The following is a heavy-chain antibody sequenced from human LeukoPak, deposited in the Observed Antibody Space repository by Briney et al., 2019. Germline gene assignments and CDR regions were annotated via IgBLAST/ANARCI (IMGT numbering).Heavy chain of an antibody. CDR3: ARTSTGDY. CDR2: ITYSGST. Sequence: PSETLSLTCTVSGGSISSYYWSWIRQPPGKGLEWIGYITYSGSTKYNSSLKSRVTISVDTSKNQFSLKLSSVTAADTAVYYCARTSTGDYWGQGTLVTVSS. CDR1: GGSISSYY. J-gene: IGHJ4*02. V-gene: IGHV4-59*01. D-gene: IGHD1-14*01.